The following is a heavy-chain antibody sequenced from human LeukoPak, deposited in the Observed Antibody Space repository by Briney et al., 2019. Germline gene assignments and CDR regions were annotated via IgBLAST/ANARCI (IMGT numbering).Heavy chain of an antibody. CDR1: GFTFSSYS. Sequence: GGSLRLSCAASGFTFSSYSMNWVRQDPGKGLEWVSSISSSSSYIYYADSVKGRFTISRDNAKNSLYLQMNSLRAEDTAVYYCAREVDSGSYSSFDYWGQGTLVTVSS. J-gene: IGHJ4*02. CDR3: AREVDSGSYSSFDY. D-gene: IGHD1-26*01. CDR2: ISSSSSYI. V-gene: IGHV3-21*01.